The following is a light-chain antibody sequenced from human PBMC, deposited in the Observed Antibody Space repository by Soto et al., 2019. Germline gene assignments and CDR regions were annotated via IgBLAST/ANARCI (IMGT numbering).Light chain of an antibody. Sequence: DIQMTQSPSTLSASVGDRVTITCRASQSISSWLAWYQQKVGKAPKLLIHKASSLQSGVPSRFSGSGSGTDFTLTISSLQPDDFATYYCQHYKMYSPWTFGQGTKVDIK. CDR2: KAS. CDR3: QHYKMYSPWT. V-gene: IGKV1-5*03. J-gene: IGKJ1*01. CDR1: QSISSW.